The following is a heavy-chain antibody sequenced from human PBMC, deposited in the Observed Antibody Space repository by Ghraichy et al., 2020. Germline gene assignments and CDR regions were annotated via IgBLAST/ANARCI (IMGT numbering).Heavy chain of an antibody. CDR3: ARGRNTYYYDSSGYYPY. CDR1: GGSFSGYY. J-gene: IGHJ4*02. CDR2: INHSGST. Sequence: SETLSLTCAVYGGSFSGYYWSWIRQPPGKGLEWIGEINHSGSTNYNPSLKSRVTISVDTSKNQFSLKLSSVTAADTAVYYCARGRNTYYYDSSGYYPYWGQGTLVTVSS. D-gene: IGHD3-22*01. V-gene: IGHV4-34*01.